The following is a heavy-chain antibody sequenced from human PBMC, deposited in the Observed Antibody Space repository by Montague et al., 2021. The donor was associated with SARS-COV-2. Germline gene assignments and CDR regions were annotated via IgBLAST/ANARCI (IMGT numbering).Heavy chain of an antibody. CDR1: GFTFSSYW. CDR3: ARDSGQPLLYGSPYYYYGMDV. V-gene: IGHV3-7*01. J-gene: IGHJ6*02. CDR2: IKQDGSEK. D-gene: IGHD2-2*02. Sequence: SLRLSCAASGFTFSSYWMSWVRQAPGKGLEWVASIKQDGSEKYYVDSVKGRFTISRDNAKNSLYLQMNSLRAEDTAVYYCARDSGQPLLYGSPYYYYGMDVWGQGTTVTVSS.